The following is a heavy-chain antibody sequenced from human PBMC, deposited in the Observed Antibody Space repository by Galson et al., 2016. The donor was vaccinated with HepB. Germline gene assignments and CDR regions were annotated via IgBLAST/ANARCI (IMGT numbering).Heavy chain of an antibody. Sequence: SETLSLTCTVSGGSISLYNYYWGWVRQPPGKGLEWIGSIYYTGNTYYNPSLKSRATITVDTSENQFSLMLSSVTAADTAVYYCARHPAWGGKCYSCYVDPWGQGTLVTVSS. CDR2: IYYTGNT. CDR3: ARHPAWGGKCYSCYVDP. V-gene: IGHV4-39*01. J-gene: IGHJ5*02. CDR1: GGSISLYNYY. D-gene: IGHD2-15*01.